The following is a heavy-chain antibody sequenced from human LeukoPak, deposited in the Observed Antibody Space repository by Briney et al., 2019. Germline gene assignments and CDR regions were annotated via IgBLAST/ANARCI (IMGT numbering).Heavy chain of an antibody. D-gene: IGHD3-22*01. CDR3: ARDLLADSSGWGAFDI. V-gene: IGHV4-59*12. J-gene: IGHJ3*02. CDR2: IYYSGST. Sequence: SETLSLTCTVSGGSISSYYWSWIRQPPGKGLEWIGYIYYSGSTNYNPSLKSRVTISVDTSKNQFSLKLSSVTAADTAVYYCARDLLADSSGWGAFDIWGQGTMVTVSS. CDR1: GGSISSYY.